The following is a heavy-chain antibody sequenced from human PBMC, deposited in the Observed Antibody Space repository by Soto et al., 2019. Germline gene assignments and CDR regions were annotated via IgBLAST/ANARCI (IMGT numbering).Heavy chain of an antibody. Sequence: GGSLRLSCAASGFTFSDYYMSWIRQAPGKGLEWVSYISSSSSYTNYADSVKGRFTISRDNAKNSLYLQMNSLRAEDTAVYYCARMAMIARSWDAFDIWGQGTMVTVSS. J-gene: IGHJ3*02. CDR2: ISSSSSYT. CDR3: ARMAMIARSWDAFDI. D-gene: IGHD3-22*01. CDR1: GFTFSDYY. V-gene: IGHV3-11*03.